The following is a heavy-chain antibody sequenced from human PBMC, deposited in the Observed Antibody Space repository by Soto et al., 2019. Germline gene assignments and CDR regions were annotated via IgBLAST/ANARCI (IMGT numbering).Heavy chain of an antibody. CDR3: ARDRGYDFPNWFDP. Sequence: VASVKVSCKASGGTFSSYAISWVRQAPGQGLEWMGGIIPIFGTANYAQKFQGRVTITADESTSTAYMELSSLRSEDTAVYYCARDRGYDFPNWFDPWGQGTLVTVSS. CDR1: GGTFSSYA. D-gene: IGHD3-3*01. CDR2: IIPIFGTA. V-gene: IGHV1-69*13. J-gene: IGHJ5*02.